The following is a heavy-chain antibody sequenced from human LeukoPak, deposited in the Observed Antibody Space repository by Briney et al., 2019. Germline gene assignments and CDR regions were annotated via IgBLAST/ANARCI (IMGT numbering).Heavy chain of an antibody. J-gene: IGHJ4*02. Sequence: PSETLSLTCVVSAYSISSGYNWGWIRQPPGKGLEWIGSIFHTGRTYYNPSLMGRVTLSVDTSKNQFSLRLMSVTAADTAVYYCARSQANEGMGYWGQGALVTVSS. CDR1: AYSISSGYN. D-gene: IGHD3-10*01. CDR2: IFHTGRT. CDR3: ARSQANEGMGY. V-gene: IGHV4-38-2*01.